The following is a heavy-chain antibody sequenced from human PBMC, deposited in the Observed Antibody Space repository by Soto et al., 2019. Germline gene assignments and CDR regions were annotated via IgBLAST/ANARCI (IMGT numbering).Heavy chain of an antibody. CDR2: ISGYNGQT. CDR3: ARDGRKELWVEGLNAMDV. CDR1: GYPFSTYG. J-gene: IGHJ6*02. V-gene: IGHV1-18*01. Sequence: QGQLVQSAPEVRKPGASVKVSCKASGYPFSTYGISWVRQAPGQGLEWMGWISGYNGQTNYAQKFRGRVTFTTDTSAITAYMELRSLRSDDTATYFCARDGRKELWVEGLNAMDVWGQGTTVTVSS. D-gene: IGHD1-1*01.